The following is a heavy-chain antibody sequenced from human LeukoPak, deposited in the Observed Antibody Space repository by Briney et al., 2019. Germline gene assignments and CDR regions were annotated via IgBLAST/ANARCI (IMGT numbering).Heavy chain of an antibody. D-gene: IGHD3-22*01. V-gene: IGHV3-53*01. Sequence: GGSLRLSCAASGFTVSSNYMSWVRQAPGKGLEWVSIIYSGGSTFYADSVKGRFTISRDNAKNSLYLQMNSLRAEDTAVYYCARDLNYYDSSGYYSWGQGTLVTVSS. CDR1: GFTVSSNY. CDR3: ARDLNYYDSSGYYS. J-gene: IGHJ4*02. CDR2: IYSGGST.